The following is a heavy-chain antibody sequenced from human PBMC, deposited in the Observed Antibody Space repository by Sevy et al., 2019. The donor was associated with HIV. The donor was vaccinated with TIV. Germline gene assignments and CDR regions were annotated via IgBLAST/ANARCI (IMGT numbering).Heavy chain of an antibody. Sequence: GESLKISCKASGYSFTTSWIGWVRQMPGKGLHWMRSIYPGDSDTIYSPSFQGQVSISADKSVTTAYLQWNSLQASDTAIYYCARLGNNEEGAFDIWGQGTMVTVSS. CDR2: IYPGDSDT. V-gene: IGHV5-51*01. CDR3: ARLGNNEEGAFDI. D-gene: IGHD2-8*01. J-gene: IGHJ3*02. CDR1: GYSFTTSW.